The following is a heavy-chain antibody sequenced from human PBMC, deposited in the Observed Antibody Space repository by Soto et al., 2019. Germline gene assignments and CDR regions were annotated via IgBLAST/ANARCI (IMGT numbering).Heavy chain of an antibody. V-gene: IGHV5-51*01. D-gene: IGHD3-10*01. CDR3: ARFAWLGESEAYYYGMDV. CDR1: GYSFTSYW. Sequence: GESLKISCKGSGYSFTSYWIGWVRQMPGKGLEWMGIIYPGDSDTRYSPSFQGQVTISADKSISTAYLQWSSLKASDTAMYYCARFAWLGESEAYYYGMDVWGQGTTVTVSS. J-gene: IGHJ6*02. CDR2: IYPGDSDT.